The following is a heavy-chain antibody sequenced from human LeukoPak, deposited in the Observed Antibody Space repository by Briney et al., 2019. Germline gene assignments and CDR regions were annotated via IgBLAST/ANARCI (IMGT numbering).Heavy chain of an antibody. Sequence: ASVKVSCKASGYTFTSYYMHWVRQAPGQGLEWMGIINPSGGSTSYAQKFQGRVTMTRDTSTSTVYMELRSLRSDDTAVYYCARPRGGYCSGGSCYNDYWGQGTLVTVSS. CDR1: GYTFTSYY. V-gene: IGHV1-46*01. CDR3: ARPRGGYCSGGSCYNDY. CDR2: INPSGGST. J-gene: IGHJ4*02. D-gene: IGHD2-15*01.